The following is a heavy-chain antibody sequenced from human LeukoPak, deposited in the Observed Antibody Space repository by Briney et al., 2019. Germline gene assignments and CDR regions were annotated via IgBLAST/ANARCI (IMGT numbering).Heavy chain of an antibody. J-gene: IGHJ4*02. CDR2: IWYDGSKK. Sequence: PGGSLRLSCAVSGFTFSSFGLHWVHQSPGKGLEWVAVIWYDGSKKYYADSVKGRFTISKDNSKNTLYLQMNSLRAEDTAVYYCARTDDYGGNEGPFDYWGQGTLVTVSS. CDR3: ARTDDYGGNEGPFDY. V-gene: IGHV3-33*01. D-gene: IGHD4-23*01. CDR1: GFTFSSFG.